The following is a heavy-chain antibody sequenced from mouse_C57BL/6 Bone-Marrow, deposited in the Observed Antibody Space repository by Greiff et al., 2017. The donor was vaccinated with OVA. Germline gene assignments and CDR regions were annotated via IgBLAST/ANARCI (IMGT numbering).Heavy chain of an antibody. Sequence: VQLQQPGAELVRPGTSVKLSCKASGYTFTSYWMHWVKQRPGQGLEWIGVIDPSDSYTNYNQKFKGKATLTVDTSSSTAYMQLSSLTSEDSAVYYCARHYYYGSFAYWGQGTLVTVSA. CDR1: GYTFTSYW. CDR3: ARHYYYGSFAY. V-gene: IGHV1-59*01. D-gene: IGHD1-1*01. CDR2: IDPSDSYT. J-gene: IGHJ3*01.